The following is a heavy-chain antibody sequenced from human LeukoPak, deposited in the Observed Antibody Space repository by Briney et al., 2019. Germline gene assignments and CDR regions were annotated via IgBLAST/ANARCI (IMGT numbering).Heavy chain of an antibody. V-gene: IGHV4-34*01. CDR3: ARPYGSGSYYRH. D-gene: IGHD3-10*01. CDR1: GGSFSGNY. Sequence: PSETLSLTCAVYGGSFSGNYWSWIRQPPGKGLDWIGEVNHSGSTSYNPSLKSRVTISVDTSKNQFSLKLSSVTAADTAVYYCARPYGSGSYYRHWGQGALVTVSS. J-gene: IGHJ4*02. CDR2: VNHSGST.